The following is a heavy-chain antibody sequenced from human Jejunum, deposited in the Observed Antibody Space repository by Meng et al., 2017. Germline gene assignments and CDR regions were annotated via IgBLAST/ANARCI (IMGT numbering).Heavy chain of an antibody. CDR1: GGSVGTTDG. D-gene: IGHD1/OR15-1a*01. CDR3: ARDPRTNWASRFFDN. V-gene: IGHV4-4*02. J-gene: IGHJ4*02. CDR2: ISRSGRA. Sequence: QVYLQEEGPGLGRPSGTLSLTCAVSGGSVGTTDGWMWVRQPPGEGLGWIGEISRSGRANYNPSLKGRVTISLDRSINLFSLKLDSVTAADAAVYYCARDPRTNWASRFFDNWGQGTLVTVSS.